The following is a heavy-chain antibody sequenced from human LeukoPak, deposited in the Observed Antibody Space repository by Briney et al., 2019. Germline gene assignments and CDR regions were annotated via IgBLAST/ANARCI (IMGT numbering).Heavy chain of an antibody. CDR1: GGSISSGDLY. J-gene: IGHJ4*02. V-gene: IGHV4-30-4*01. CDR2: IYYSGST. Sequence: SETLSLTCIVSGGSISSGDLYWSWIRQPPGKELEWIGYIYYSGSTYSNPSLKSRVTISVDTSKNQFSLRLNSVTAADAAVYYCARGHYNYGLGSYYFSSWGQGTPVTVSS. D-gene: IGHD3-10*01. CDR3: ARGHYNYGLGSYYFSS.